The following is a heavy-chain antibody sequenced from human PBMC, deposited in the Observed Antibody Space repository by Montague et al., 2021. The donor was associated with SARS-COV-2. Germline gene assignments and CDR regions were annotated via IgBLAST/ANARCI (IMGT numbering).Heavy chain of an antibody. J-gene: IGHJ3*02. CDR3: ARLEATRGVIIRGDFHI. CDR1: GDSINNSRYY. Sequence: SETLSLTCSVSGDSINNSRYYWGWIRQPPGKGLEWIGTIYYSGSAYYNPSLKSRVTISVDTSKDQFSLKLNSVTATDTAVYYCARLEATRGVIIRGDFHIWGQGTKVTVSS. V-gene: IGHV4-39*01. CDR2: IYYSGSA. D-gene: IGHD3-10*01.